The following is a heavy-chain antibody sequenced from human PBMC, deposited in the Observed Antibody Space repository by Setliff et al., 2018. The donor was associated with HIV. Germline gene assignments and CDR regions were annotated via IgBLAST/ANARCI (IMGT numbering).Heavy chain of an antibody. J-gene: IGHJ4*02. CDR2: IWYDGSNK. CDR3: ARDFREFYTTKWYDDY. V-gene: IGHV3-33*01. CDR1: GFTFSSYG. Sequence: LRLSCAASGFTFSSYGMHWVRQAPGKGLEWVAVIWYDGSNKYYADSVKGRFTISRDNSKNTLYLQMNSLRAEDTAVYYCARDFREFYTTKWYDDYWGQGTLVTVSS. D-gene: IGHD3-16*01.